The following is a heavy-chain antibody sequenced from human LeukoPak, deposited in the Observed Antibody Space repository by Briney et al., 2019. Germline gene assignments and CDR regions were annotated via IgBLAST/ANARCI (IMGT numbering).Heavy chain of an antibody. CDR1: GDSVSSTGYY. CDR3: ARGAATVTHDAFDI. V-gene: IGHV4-39*01. Sequence: PSETLSLTCTVSGDSVSSTGYYWGWIRQPPGKGLEWIGTIYYSGSTYYNPSLKSRVTMSEDTSRNQFSLKLSSVTAADTAVYYCARGAATVTHDAFDIWGQGTMVTVSS. CDR2: IYYSGST. J-gene: IGHJ3*02. D-gene: IGHD4-11*01.